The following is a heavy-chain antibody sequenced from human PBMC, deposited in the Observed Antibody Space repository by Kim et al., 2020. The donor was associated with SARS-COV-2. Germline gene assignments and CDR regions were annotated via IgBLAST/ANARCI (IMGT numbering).Heavy chain of an antibody. J-gene: IGHJ5*02. V-gene: IGHV1-69*13. CDR1: GGTFSSYA. CDR3: ARDRGPPEMRWLQLRGKNWFDP. CDR2: IIPIFGTA. Sequence: SVKVSCKASGGTFSSYAISWVRQAPGQGLEWMGGIIPIFGTANYAQKFQGRVTITADESTSTAYMELSSLRSEDTAVYYCARDRGPPEMRWLQLRGKNWFDPWGQGTLVTVSS. D-gene: IGHD5-12*01.